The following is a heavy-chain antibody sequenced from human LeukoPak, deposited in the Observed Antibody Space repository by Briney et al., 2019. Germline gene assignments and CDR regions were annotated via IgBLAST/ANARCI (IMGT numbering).Heavy chain of an antibody. CDR1: GYTLTELS. V-gene: IGHV1-24*01. Sequence: ASVKVSCKVSGYTLTELSMHWVRQAPGKGLEWMGGFDPEDGETIYAQKFQGRVTMTEDTSTDTAYMELSSLRSEDTAVYYCATTYYYDSSALLGYWGQGTLVTVSS. J-gene: IGHJ4*02. CDR3: ATTYYYDSSALLGY. D-gene: IGHD3-22*01. CDR2: FDPEDGET.